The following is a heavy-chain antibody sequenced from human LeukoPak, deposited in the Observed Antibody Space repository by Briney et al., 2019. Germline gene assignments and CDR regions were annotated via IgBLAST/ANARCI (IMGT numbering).Heavy chain of an antibody. V-gene: IGHV4-38-2*01. CDR2: IFHSGSI. Sequence: PSETLSLTCAVSGYSISSGYYWGWIRQSPGKGLEWIATIFHSGSIYYNPSLKSRVTPSVDTSKNQFSLRLNSVTAADTALYYCARMGVSYYYDSSTYYPTAFDVWGQGTMVSVSS. J-gene: IGHJ3*01. CDR3: ARMGVSYYYDSSTYYPTAFDV. CDR1: GYSISSGYY. D-gene: IGHD3-22*01.